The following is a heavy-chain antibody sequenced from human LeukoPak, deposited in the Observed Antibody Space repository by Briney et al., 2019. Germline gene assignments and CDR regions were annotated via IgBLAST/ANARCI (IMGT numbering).Heavy chain of an antibody. V-gene: IGHV4-31*03. CDR3: ARVRYGDYLKGPDAFDI. CDR2: IYYSGST. CDR1: GGSISSGGYY. J-gene: IGHJ3*02. D-gene: IGHD4-17*01. Sequence: SETLSLTCTVSGGSISSGGYYWSWIRQHPGKGLEWIGYIYYSGSTYYNPSLKSRVTISVDTSKNQFSLKLSSVTAADTAVYYCARVRYGDYLKGPDAFDIWGQGTMVTVSS.